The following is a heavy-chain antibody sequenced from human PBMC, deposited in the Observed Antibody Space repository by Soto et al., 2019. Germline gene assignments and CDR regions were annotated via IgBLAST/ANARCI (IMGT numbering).Heavy chain of an antibody. D-gene: IGHD3-22*01. Sequence: SETLSITCAVSGGSISSSNWWGWVRQPPGKGLEWIGEIYHSGSTSYNPSLKSRVTISVDKSKNQFSLKLSSVTAADTAVYYCARSGYYYDSSGYYSDYWGQGTLVTVSS. J-gene: IGHJ4*02. CDR3: ARSGYYYDSSGYYSDY. CDR2: IYHSGST. V-gene: IGHV4-4*02. CDR1: GGSISSSNW.